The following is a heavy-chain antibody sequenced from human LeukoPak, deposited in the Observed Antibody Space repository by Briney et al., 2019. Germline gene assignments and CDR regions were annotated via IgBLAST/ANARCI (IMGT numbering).Heavy chain of an antibody. CDR3: ARQRYCSSTSCYRHFDY. V-gene: IGHV4-59*08. Sequence: SGTLSLTCTVSGGSISSYYWSWIRQPPGKGLEWIGYIYYSGSTNYNPSLKSRVTISVDTSKNQFSLKLSSVTAADTAVYYCARQRYCSSTSCYRHFDYWGQGTLVTVSS. CDR1: GGSISSYY. D-gene: IGHD2-2*01. CDR2: IYYSGST. J-gene: IGHJ4*02.